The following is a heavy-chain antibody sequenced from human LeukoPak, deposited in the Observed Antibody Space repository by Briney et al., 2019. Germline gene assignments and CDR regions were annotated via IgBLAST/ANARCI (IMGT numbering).Heavy chain of an antibody. J-gene: IGHJ4*02. Sequence: SGPTLMKPTQTLTLTFSFSGFSLPSSPVGVGWIRQPPGKALEWLTNNYWDEDNRYSPALKSRLAVTKDTSKNQVVLTMTNMDPVDTGTYYCAHRRDYNGDWDGGLFDFWGQGILVTVSS. CDR3: AHRRDYNGDWDGGLFDF. D-gene: IGHD2-21*02. V-gene: IGHV2-5*02. CDR1: GFSLPSSPVG. CDR2: NYWDEDN.